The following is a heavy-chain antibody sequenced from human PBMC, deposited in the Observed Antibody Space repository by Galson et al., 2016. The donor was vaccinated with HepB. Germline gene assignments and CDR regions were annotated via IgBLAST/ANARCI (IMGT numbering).Heavy chain of an antibody. CDR3: VRIGEEFDNSNKACDI. J-gene: IGHJ3*02. D-gene: IGHD4-11*01. CDR1: GGSISSSSYY. V-gene: IGHV4-39*01. Sequence: SETLSLTCSASGGSISSSSYYWGWIRQPPGKGLEWIGNVYYRGSTYYNPSLKSRVAISVDTSRNQFSLKVRSVTAADTAVYYCVRIGEEFDNSNKACDIWGQGTMVTVSS. CDR2: VYYRGST.